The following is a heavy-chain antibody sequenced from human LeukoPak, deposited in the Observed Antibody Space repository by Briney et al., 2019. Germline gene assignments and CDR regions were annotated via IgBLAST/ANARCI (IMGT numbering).Heavy chain of an antibody. V-gene: IGHV1-46*01. D-gene: IGHD3-10*01. CDR1: GYTFTSYY. J-gene: IGHJ6*03. CDR3: ARNGVGSGSYEPASYFYYMDV. CDR2: INPSGGGT. Sequence: ASVKVSCKASGYTFTSYYTHWVRRDPGQGLEWMGIINPSGGGTTYAPKFQGRVTMTRDTTTSTVYMELSSLTSDDTAVYYCARNGVGSGSYEPASYFYYMDVWGKGTTVTVSS.